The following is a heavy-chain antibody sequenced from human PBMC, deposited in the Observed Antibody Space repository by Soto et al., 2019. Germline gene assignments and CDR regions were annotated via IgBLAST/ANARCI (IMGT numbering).Heavy chain of an antibody. CDR1: GFTFSRNA. V-gene: IGHV3-23*01. CDR3: AKARSSGYHFDY. D-gene: IGHD6-19*01. Sequence: GSLRLSCAASGFTFSRNAMSWVRQAPGKGLEWVSAISGSGGSTYHADSVKGRFTISRDNSKNTLYLQMNSPRAEDTAVYYCAKARSSGYHFDYWGQGTQVTVSS. J-gene: IGHJ4*02. CDR2: ISGSGGST.